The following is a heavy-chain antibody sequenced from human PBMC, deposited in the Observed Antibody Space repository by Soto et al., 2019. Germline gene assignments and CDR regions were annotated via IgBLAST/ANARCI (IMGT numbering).Heavy chain of an antibody. CDR1: EFTFSSYW. V-gene: IGHV3-74*01. J-gene: IGHJ4*02. Sequence: GGSLRLSCAASEFTFSSYWMHWVRQAPGKGLVWVSRINSDGSSTSYADSVKGRFTISRDNAKNTLYLQMNSLRAEDTAVYYCARDSGIVVVPAAMDYWGQGTLVTVSS. D-gene: IGHD2-2*01. CDR2: INSDGSST. CDR3: ARDSGIVVVPAAMDY.